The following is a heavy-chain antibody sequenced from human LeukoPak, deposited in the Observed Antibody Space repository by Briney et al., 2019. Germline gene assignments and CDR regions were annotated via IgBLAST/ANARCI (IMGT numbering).Heavy chain of an antibody. D-gene: IGHD6-13*01. J-gene: IGHJ4*02. CDR3: GRETYSGSGSLKVRRLL. Sequence: GASVKVSCKASGGTFSSYAISWVRQAPGQGLEWMGGIIPIFGTANYAQKFQGRVTITADKSTSTAYMELSSLRSEDTAVYYCGRETYSGSGSLKVRRLLWGQGTLFAVSS. CDR1: GGTFSSYA. CDR2: IIPIFGTA. V-gene: IGHV1-69*06.